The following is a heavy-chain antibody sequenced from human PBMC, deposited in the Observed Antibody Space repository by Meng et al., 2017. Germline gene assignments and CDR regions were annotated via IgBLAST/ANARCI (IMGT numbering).Heavy chain of an antibody. V-gene: IGHV6-1*01. CDR3: ARGSYSFDS. D-gene: IGHD1-26*01. CDR1: GDSVSSNSAA. CDR2: AYYRSKWYN. Sequence: QIQLQQSGPGLVKPSQTLSLICAMSGDSVSSNSAAWNWIRQSPSRGLEWLGRAYYRSKWYNDYAESVKSRISIDPDTSKNQFSLQSRSVTPEDSAVYYCARGSYSFDSWGQRTLVTVSS. J-gene: IGHJ4*02.